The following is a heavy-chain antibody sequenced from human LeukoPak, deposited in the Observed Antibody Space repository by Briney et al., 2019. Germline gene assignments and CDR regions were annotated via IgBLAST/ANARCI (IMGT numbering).Heavy chain of an antibody. CDR1: GYSFTSYW. Sequence: GESLKISCKGSGYSFTSYWIGWVRQMPGKGLEWMGIIYPGDSDTRYSPSFQGQVTISADKSISTAYLQWSSLKASDTAMYYCARGRYYGSGSYLKYSMDVWGKGTTVTVSS. CDR3: ARGRYYGSGSYLKYSMDV. J-gene: IGHJ6*04. V-gene: IGHV5-51*01. D-gene: IGHD3-10*01. CDR2: IYPGDSDT.